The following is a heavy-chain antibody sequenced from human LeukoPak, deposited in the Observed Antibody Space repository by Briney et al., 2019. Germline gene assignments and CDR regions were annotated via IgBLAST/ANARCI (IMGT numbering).Heavy chain of an antibody. J-gene: IGHJ4*02. V-gene: IGHV4-34*01. D-gene: IGHD3-10*01. CDR3: ARGMFSGPDY. Sequence: PSETLSLTCAVYGGSFSGYYWSWIRQPPGKGLEWIGEINHSGSTNYNPSLKSRVTISVDTSKNQFSLKLSSVTAADTAVYYCARGMFSGPDYWGQGTLVTVTS. CDR2: INHSGST. CDR1: GGSFSGYY.